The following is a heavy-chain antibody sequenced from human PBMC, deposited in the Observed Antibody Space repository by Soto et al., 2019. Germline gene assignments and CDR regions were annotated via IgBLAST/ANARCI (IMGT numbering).Heavy chain of an antibody. CDR3: VHDFFGMND. J-gene: IGHJ4*02. CDR2: SRNKANSYST. CDR1: GFTFTDDY. Sequence: GGSLRLSCAASGFTFTDDYMDWVRQTPGKGLEWVGRSRNKANSYSTEYAASVKGRFSISRDNPKNSLYLQMNSLKTEDTATYYCVHDFFGMNDWGRGTLVTVSS. V-gene: IGHV3-72*01. D-gene: IGHD3-3*01.